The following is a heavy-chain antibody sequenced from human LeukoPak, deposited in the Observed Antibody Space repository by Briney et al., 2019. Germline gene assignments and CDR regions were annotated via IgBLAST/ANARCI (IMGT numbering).Heavy chain of an antibody. D-gene: IGHD3-10*01. V-gene: IGHV1-8*01. CDR2: MNPNSGNT. CDR1: GYTFTSYD. J-gene: IGHJ4*02. CDR3: ARGTYGSGSYKYYFDY. Sequence: VASVKVSCKASGYTFTSYDINWVRQATGQGLEWMGWMNPNSGNTGYAQKFQGRVTMTRNTSISTAYMELSSLRSEDTAVYYCARGTYGSGSYKYYFDYWGQGTLVTVSS.